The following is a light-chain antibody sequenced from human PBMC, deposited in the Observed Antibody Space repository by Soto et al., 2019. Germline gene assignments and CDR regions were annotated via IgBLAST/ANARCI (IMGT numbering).Light chain of an antibody. Sequence: EILMTQSPATLSVSPGEGLTLSCSASQSMSRTLAWYQQRPGQAPRLLSYGASSRATGVPARLSGSGSGTEFILTISSLQSEDFGVYYCQRYNNWPPITFGQGTKVDIK. V-gene: IGKV3-15*01. CDR3: QRYNNWPPIT. J-gene: IGKJ1*01. CDR2: GAS. CDR1: QSMSRT.